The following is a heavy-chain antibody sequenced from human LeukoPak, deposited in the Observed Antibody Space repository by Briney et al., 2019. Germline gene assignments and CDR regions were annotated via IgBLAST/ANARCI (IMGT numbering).Heavy chain of an antibody. CDR3: ARVPVRYGSGSYYNPYYFDY. Sequence: SETLSLTCTVSGGSISSYYWSWIRQPPGKGLEWIRYIYYSGSTNYNPSLKSRVTISVDTSKNQFSLKLSSVTAADTAVYYCARVPVRYGSGSYYNPYYFDYWGQGTLVTVSS. J-gene: IGHJ4*02. CDR1: GGSISSYY. CDR2: IYYSGST. V-gene: IGHV4-59*01. D-gene: IGHD3-10*01.